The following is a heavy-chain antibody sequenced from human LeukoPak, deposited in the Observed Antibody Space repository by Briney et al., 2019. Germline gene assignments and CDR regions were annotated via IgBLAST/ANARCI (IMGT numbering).Heavy chain of an antibody. D-gene: IGHD6-13*01. Sequence: NPSETLSLTCTVSDVSISSSNYYWGWIRQPPGKGPQWIGSIYYSGSTYCNASLKSRVAISVDTSKNQFSLKLSSVTAADTAVYYCARGSGYSNSWDIDYWGQGTLVTVSS. J-gene: IGHJ4*02. CDR3: ARGSGYSNSWDIDY. V-gene: IGHV4-39*07. CDR1: DVSISSSNYY. CDR2: IYYSGST.